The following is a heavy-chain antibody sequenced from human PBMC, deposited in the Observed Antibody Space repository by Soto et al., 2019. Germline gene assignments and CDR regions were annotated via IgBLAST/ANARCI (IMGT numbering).Heavy chain of an antibody. CDR2: IIPILGIA. D-gene: IGHD5-12*01. CDR3: AIFRSSAGYLYGMDV. J-gene: IGHJ6*02. CDR1: GGTFSSYT. Sequence: QVQLVQSGAEVKKPGSSVKVSCKASGGTFSSYTISWVRQAPGQGLEWMGRIIPILGIANYAQKFQGRVTITADKSTSTDYMELSSLRSEDTAVYYCAIFRSSAGYLYGMDVWGQGTTVTVSS. V-gene: IGHV1-69*02.